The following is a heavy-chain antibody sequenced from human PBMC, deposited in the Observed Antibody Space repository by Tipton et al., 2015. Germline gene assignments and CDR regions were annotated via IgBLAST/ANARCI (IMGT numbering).Heavy chain of an antibody. CDR3: ARARGRHGGLFDS. Sequence: TLSLTCTVSGGSVSSANYYWSWIRQPPGKGLEWIGYIQYSGSTNYNPSLKSRVTISVDTSKTQFSLKMNSMTASDTAVYYCARARGRHGGLFDSWGQGILVTVSS. D-gene: IGHD4-23*01. CDR2: IQYSGST. J-gene: IGHJ4*02. CDR1: GGSVSSANYY. V-gene: IGHV4-61*01.